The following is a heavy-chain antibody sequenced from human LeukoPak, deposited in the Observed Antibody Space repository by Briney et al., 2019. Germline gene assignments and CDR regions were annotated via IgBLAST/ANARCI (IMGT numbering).Heavy chain of an antibody. CDR1: GGSVSSGSYY. CDR2: IYYSGST. Sequence: SETLSLTCTVSGGSVSSGSYYWSWIRQPPGKGLEWIGYIYYSGSTNYNPSLESRVTISADTSKNQFSLKLSSVTAADTAVYYCARVRASGYDYWGQGTLVTVSS. D-gene: IGHD3-22*01. V-gene: IGHV4-61*01. CDR3: ARVRASGYDY. J-gene: IGHJ4*02.